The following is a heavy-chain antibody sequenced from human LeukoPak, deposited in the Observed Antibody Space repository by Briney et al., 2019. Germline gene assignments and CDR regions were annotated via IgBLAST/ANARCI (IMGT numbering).Heavy chain of an antibody. CDR2: INPSGGST. Sequence: APVKVSCKASGYTFTSYYMHWVRQAPGQGLEWMGIINPSGGSTSYAQKFQGRVTMTRDTSTSTVYMELSSLRSEDTAVYYCAVGGHIVGATSGRFDPWGQGTLVTVSS. CDR1: GYTFTSYY. D-gene: IGHD1-26*01. J-gene: IGHJ5*02. CDR3: AVGGHIVGATSGRFDP. V-gene: IGHV1-46*01.